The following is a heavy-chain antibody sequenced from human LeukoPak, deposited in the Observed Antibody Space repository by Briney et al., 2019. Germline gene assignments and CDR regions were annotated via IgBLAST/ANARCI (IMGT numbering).Heavy chain of an antibody. CDR3: ARPTRDYNWNDGWSFDY. CDR2: IYPGDSDT. V-gene: IGHV5-51*01. D-gene: IGHD1-20*01. Sequence: GESLKISCKGSGYSYTRYWIGWVRQMPGKGLEWMGIIYPGDSDTRYSASFQGQVTISADKSISTAYLQWSSLKASDTAMYYCARPTRDYNWNDGWSFDYWGQGTLVTVSS. CDR1: GYSYTRYW. J-gene: IGHJ4*02.